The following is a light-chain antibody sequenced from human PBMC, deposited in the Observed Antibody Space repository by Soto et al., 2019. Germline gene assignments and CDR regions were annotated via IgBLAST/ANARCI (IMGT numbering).Light chain of an antibody. CDR3: QQYHEYW. J-gene: IGKJ1*01. CDR2: DAS. CDR1: QSISSY. V-gene: IGKV1-5*01. Sequence: DIQMTQSPSSVSASVGDRVTITCRASQSISSYLNWYQQKPGKAPKLLIYDASSLESGVPSRFSGSGSGTEFTLTISSLQPDDFATYYCQQYHEYWFGQGTKVE.